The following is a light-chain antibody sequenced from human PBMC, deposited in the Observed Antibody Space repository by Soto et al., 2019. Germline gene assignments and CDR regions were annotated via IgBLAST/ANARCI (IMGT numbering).Light chain of an antibody. CDR3: QPYSSMVS. J-gene: IGKJ4*01. CDR2: DAS. V-gene: IGKV1-33*01. CDR1: HDVSRN. Sequence: DIQMTQSPSSLSASVGDRVTIACQSSHDVSRNLNWLQQKQGEAPKLLIYDASNLERGVPSRFSGSGSATDFTIIISSQQPEDVATYYCQPYSSMVSFGGGTAIEIK.